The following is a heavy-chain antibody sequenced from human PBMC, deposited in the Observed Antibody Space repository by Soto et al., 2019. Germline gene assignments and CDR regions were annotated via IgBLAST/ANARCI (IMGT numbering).Heavy chain of an antibody. D-gene: IGHD2-2*03. CDR3: WMEIGTMNGPLIYYYYMDV. CDR1: GFTFSSYW. Sequence: EVQLVESGGGLVQPGGSLRLSCAASGFTFSSYWMHWVRQAPGKGLVWVSRINSDGSSTSYADSVKGRFTISRDNAKNTLYLQMNSLRAEDTAVYYCWMEIGTMNGPLIYYYYMDVWGKGTTVTVSS. J-gene: IGHJ6*03. CDR2: INSDGSST. V-gene: IGHV3-74*01.